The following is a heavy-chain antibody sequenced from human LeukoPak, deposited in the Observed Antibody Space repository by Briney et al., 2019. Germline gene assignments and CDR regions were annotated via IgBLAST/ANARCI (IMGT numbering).Heavy chain of an antibody. CDR2: ISGSSNYI. Sequence: GGSLRLSCAASGFSFNLHSMNWLRQAPGKGLEWVSSISGSSNYIYYAESVKGRFTISRDSAKKSLYLQMNSLRVEDTAVYYCARRSALNWFDPWGQGTLVTVSS. J-gene: IGHJ5*02. CDR3: ARRSALNWFDP. CDR1: GFSFNLHS. V-gene: IGHV3-21*01.